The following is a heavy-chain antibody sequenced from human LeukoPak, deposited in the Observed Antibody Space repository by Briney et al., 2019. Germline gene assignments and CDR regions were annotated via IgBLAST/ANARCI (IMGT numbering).Heavy chain of an antibody. J-gene: IGHJ5*02. V-gene: IGHV4-34*01. D-gene: IGHD6-19*01. CDR3: AGGGGNSGWYWSA. CDR2: IIHSGRT. CDR1: GGSFSDYY. Sequence: SETLSLTCAVYGGSFSDYYWSWIRQPPGKGREWIGEIIHSGRTTYNPSPKSRVTISVVTSKNQFSLKLRSVTAAATAVYHCAGGGGNSGWYWSAWGQGTLVTVSS.